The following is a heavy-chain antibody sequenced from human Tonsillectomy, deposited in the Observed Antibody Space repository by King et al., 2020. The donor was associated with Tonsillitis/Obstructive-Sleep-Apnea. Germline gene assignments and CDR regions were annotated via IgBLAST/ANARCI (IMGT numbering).Heavy chain of an antibody. Sequence: VQLVESGAEVKKPGESLKISCKGSGYRFTSYWIGWVRQMPGKGLEWMGIIYPGDSDTRYSPSFRGQVTISADKSISTAYLQWSSLKASDTAIDYCARLLGLTTVTTWAFDYWGQGTLVTVSS. CDR1: GYRFTSYW. J-gene: IGHJ4*02. D-gene: IGHD4-11*01. CDR2: IYPGDSDT. V-gene: IGHV5-51*01. CDR3: ARLLGLTTVTTWAFDY.